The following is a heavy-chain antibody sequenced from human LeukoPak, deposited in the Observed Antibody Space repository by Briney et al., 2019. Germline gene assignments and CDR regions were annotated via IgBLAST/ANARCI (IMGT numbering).Heavy chain of an antibody. CDR2: IFSSGST. Sequence: SETLSLTCTVSGASISSGTYYWSWIRQLPGKGLEWIGCIFSSGSTYQHPSLKSRVTISVDTSENQFSLKLNSVTAADTAVYYCARDYYVRNPGYYYDYWGQGILLTVSS. V-gene: IGHV4-31*03. CDR3: ARDYYVRNPGYYYDY. CDR1: GASISSGTYY. J-gene: IGHJ4*02. D-gene: IGHD4-23*01.